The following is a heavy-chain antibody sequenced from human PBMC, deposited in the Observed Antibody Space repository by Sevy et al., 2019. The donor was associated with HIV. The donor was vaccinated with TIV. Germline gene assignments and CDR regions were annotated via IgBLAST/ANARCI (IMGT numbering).Heavy chain of an antibody. CDR1: GFNFNIYS. J-gene: IGHJ4*02. D-gene: IGHD3-10*02. CDR3: AREGCSRPHDY. V-gene: IGHV3-23*01. Sequence: GGSLRLSCAVSGFNFNIYSMSWVRQAPGKGLEWVSTLSFGCGKINYADSVKDRFIISRDHSKNTLYLQMNSLRAEDTAVYFCAREGCSRPHDYWGQGTLVTVSS. CDR2: LSFGCGKI.